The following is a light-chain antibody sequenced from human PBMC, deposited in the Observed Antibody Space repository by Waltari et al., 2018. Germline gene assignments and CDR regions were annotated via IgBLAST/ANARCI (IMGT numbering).Light chain of an antibody. CDR1: QSLVHSAGNPY. CDR3: MQGTHWPT. Sequence: DVVMTQSPLSLPVTFGQQASISCRSSQSLVHSAGNPYLHWFQQRPGQSPRRLIYKVSDRDSGVPDRFSGSGSGTDFTLNISRVEAEDVGVYYCMQGTHWPTFGQGTKVEIK. CDR2: KVS. J-gene: IGKJ1*01. V-gene: IGKV2-30*02.